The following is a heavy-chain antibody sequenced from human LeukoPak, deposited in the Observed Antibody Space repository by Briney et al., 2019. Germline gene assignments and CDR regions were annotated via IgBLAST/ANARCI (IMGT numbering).Heavy chain of an antibody. CDR2: INPNSGGT. D-gene: IGHD3-3*01. CDR1: GYTFTGYY. J-gene: IGHJ4*02. V-gene: IGHV1-2*02. Sequence: GASEKVSCKASGYTFTGYYMHWVRQAPGQGLEWMGWINPNSGGTNYAQKFQGRVTMTRDTSISTAYMELSRLRPDDTAVYYCATPPYDFWSGYQGDYFDYWGQGTLVTISS. CDR3: ATPPYDFWSGYQGDYFDY.